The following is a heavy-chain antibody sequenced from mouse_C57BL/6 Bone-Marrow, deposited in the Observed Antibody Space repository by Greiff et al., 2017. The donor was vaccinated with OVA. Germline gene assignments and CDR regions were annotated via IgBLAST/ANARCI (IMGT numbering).Heavy chain of an antibody. J-gene: IGHJ3*01. CDR2: IDPSDSYT. CDR1: GYTFTSYW. CDR3: ARGYYYGSSPCWFAY. D-gene: IGHD1-1*01. Sequence: QVQLQQPGAELVRPGTSVKLSCKASGYTFTSYWMHWVQQTPGQGLEWIGAIDPSDSYTNYNHKFKGKATLTVDTSSSPAYMQLSSLTSEDSAVYYWARGYYYGSSPCWFAYWGQGTLVTVSA. V-gene: IGHV1-59*01.